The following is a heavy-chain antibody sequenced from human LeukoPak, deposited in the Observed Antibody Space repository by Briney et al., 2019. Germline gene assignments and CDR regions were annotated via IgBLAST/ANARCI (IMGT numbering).Heavy chain of an antibody. D-gene: IGHD2-2*01. J-gene: IGHJ6*02. CDR2: ISYDGSNK. Sequence: GGSLRLSCAASGFTFSSYAMHWVRQAPGKGLEWVAVISYDGSNKYYADSVKGRFTISRDNSKNTLYLQMNSLRAEDTAVYYCARGDIVVVPAEGEAWYYCYGMDVWGQGTTVTVSS. CDR1: GFTFSSYA. CDR3: ARGDIVVVPAEGEAWYYCYGMDV. V-gene: IGHV3-30-3*01.